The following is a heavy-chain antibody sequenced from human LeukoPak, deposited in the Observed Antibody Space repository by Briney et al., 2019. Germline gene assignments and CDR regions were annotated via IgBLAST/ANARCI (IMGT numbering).Heavy chain of an antibody. CDR2: ISGSGGST. Sequence: PGGSLRLSCAASKFTFSGYWMSWVRQAPGKGLEWVSAISGSGGSTYYADSVKGRFTISRDNSKNTLYLQMNSLRAEDTAVYYCAKDRGTADIVVVPAADDYWGQGTLVTVSS. CDR1: KFTFSGYW. D-gene: IGHD2-2*01. CDR3: AKDRGTADIVVVPAADDY. V-gene: IGHV3-23*01. J-gene: IGHJ4*02.